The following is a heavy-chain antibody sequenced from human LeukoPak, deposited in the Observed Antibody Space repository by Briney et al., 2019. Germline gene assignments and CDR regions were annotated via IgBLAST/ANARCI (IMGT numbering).Heavy chain of an antibody. Sequence: PGGSLRLSCAASGFTFSSYDMHWVRQATGKGLEWVTAIGTAGDTYYPGSVKGRFTISRENAKNSLYLQMNSLRAGDTAVYDCARRCRSYSSGWYYDYWGQGTLVTVSS. V-gene: IGHV3-13*01. CDR1: GFTFSSYD. CDR2: IGTAGDT. CDR3: ARRCRSYSSGWYYDY. D-gene: IGHD6-19*01. J-gene: IGHJ4*02.